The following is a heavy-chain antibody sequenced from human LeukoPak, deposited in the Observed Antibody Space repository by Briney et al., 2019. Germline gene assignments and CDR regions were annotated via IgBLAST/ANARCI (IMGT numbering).Heavy chain of an antibody. D-gene: IGHD2-2*01. V-gene: IGHV1-24*01. CDR3: ATDLGDCSSTSCYAFDI. CDR2: FDPEDGET. J-gene: IGHJ3*02. CDR1: GYTFTGYY. Sequence: ASVKVSCKASGYTFTGYYMHWVRQAPGKGLEWMGGFDPEDGETIYAQKFQGRVTMTEDTSTDTAYMELSSLRSEDTAVYYCATDLGDCSSTSCYAFDIWGQGTMVTVSS.